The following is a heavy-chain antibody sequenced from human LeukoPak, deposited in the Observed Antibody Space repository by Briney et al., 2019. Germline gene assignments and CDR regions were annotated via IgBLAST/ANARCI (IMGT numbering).Heavy chain of an antibody. V-gene: IGHV4-59*01. CDR2: IYYSGST. CDR3: AGKEVIAAGWFDP. Sequence: SETLSLTCAVYGGSFSGYYWSWIRQPPGKGLEWIGYIYYSGSTNYNPSLKSRVTISVDTSKNQFSLKLSSVTAADTAVYYCAGKEVIAAGWFDPWGQGTLVTVSS. J-gene: IGHJ5*02. CDR1: GGSFSGYY. D-gene: IGHD6-13*01.